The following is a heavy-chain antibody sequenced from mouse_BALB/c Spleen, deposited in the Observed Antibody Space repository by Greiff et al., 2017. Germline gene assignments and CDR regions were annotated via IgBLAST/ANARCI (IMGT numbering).Heavy chain of an antibody. CDR1: GYTFTSYW. J-gene: IGHJ3*01. V-gene: IGHV1S81*02. CDR2: INPSNGRT. Sequence: VQLQQPGAELVKPGASVKLSCKASGYTFTSYWMHWVKQRPGQGLEWIGEINPSNGRTNYNEKFKSKATLTVDKSSSTAYMQLSSLTSEDSAVYYCATSTYWGQGTLVTVSA. CDR3: ATSTY.